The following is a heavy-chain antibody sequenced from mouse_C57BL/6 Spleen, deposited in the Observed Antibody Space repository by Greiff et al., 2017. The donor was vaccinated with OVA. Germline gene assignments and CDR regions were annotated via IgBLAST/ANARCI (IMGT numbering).Heavy chain of an antibody. D-gene: IGHD2-3*01. V-gene: IGHV1-82*01. CDR3: ARGDGYFDY. J-gene: IGHJ2*01. CDR2: IYPGDGDT. CDR1: GYAFSSSW. Sequence: LVKPGASVKISCQASGYAFSSSWMNWVKQRPGKGLEWIGRIYPGDGDTNYNGKFKGKATLTADKSSSTAYMQLSSLTSEDSAVYFCARGDGYFDYWGQGTTLTVSS.